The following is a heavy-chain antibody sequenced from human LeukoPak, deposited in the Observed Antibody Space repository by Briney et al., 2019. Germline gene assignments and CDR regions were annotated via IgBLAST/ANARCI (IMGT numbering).Heavy chain of an antibody. V-gene: IGHV3-7*03. CDR3: ARSRPGHAFDI. CDR1: GFTLNRYW. J-gene: IGHJ3*02. CDR2: INEDGGER. D-gene: IGHD2-2*01. Sequence: GGSLRLSCAASGFTLNRYWMSWVRQAPGKGLEWVANINEDGGERHYVDSVKGRFTISRDNAKNSLYLQMNSLRAEDTAVYYCARSRPGHAFDIWGQGTMVTVSS.